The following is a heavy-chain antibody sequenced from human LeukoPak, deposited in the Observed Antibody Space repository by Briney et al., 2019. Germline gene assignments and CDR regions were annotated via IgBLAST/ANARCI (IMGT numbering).Heavy chain of an antibody. D-gene: IGHD1/OR15-1a*01. CDR2: INHSGST. J-gene: IGHJ4*02. CDR1: GGSFSGYY. V-gene: IGHV4-34*01. CDR3: AREEGTLLDY. Sequence: PSETLSLTCAVYGGSFSGYYWSWIRQPPGKGLEWIGEINHSGSTNYNPSLKSRVTISVDTSKNQFSLKLSSVTAADTAVYYCAREEGTLLDYWGQGTLVTVSS.